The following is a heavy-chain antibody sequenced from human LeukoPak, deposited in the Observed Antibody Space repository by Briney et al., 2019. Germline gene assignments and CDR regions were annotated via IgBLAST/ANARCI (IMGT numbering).Heavy chain of an antibody. D-gene: IGHD6-13*01. Sequence: GGTLRLSCAASGVIFSDYYMIWIRQPPGKGLEFVAYISSDGSDNYYGDSVKGRFSIFGDSAQNSVYLEVNNLRPEDTAVYYCAREFWYRFEYWGRGSAVIVSS. CDR1: GVIFSDYY. CDR2: ISSDGSDN. V-gene: IGHV3-11*04. CDR3: AREFWYRFEY. J-gene: IGHJ4*02.